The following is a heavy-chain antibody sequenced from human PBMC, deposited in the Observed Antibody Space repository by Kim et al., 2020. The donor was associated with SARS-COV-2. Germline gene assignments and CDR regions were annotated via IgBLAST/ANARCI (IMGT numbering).Heavy chain of an antibody. D-gene: IGHD2-21*02. J-gene: IGHJ2*01. Sequence: GGSLRLSCTASGFTFGNSAMSWVRQAPGKGLEWVSGIFGSGSGTYYADSVKGRVSISGDNFQSTLYLQMDNLRTEDTAVYYCARHLPVTTVTFYWYFDLWGRGTLVTVSS. CDR2: IFGSGSGT. CDR3: ARHLPVTTVTFYWYFDL. V-gene: IGHV3-23*01. CDR1: GFTFGNSA.